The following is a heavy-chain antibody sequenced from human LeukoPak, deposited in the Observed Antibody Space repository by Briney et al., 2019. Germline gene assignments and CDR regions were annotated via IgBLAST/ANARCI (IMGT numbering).Heavy chain of an antibody. CDR3: TRAPHPRCSSSGCYLDY. D-gene: IGHD2-2*01. CDR1: GFTFGDYA. J-gene: IGHJ4*02. Sequence: GGSLRLSCSTSGFTFGDYAMSWVRQAPGKGLEWVGFIQAKAYGGATKYAASVNGRFRISRDDSQSIANLQMNDLKTEDTAVYYCTRAPHPRCSSSGCYLDYWGQGTLVTVSS. V-gene: IGHV3-49*04. CDR2: IQAKAYGGAT.